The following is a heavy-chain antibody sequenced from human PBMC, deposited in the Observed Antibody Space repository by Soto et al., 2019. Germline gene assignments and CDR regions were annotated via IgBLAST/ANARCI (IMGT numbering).Heavy chain of an antibody. V-gene: IGHV5-51*01. CDR2: IYPGDSDT. D-gene: IGHD3-10*01. Sequence: GESLKISCQGSGYSFANYWIAWVRQMPGKGLEWVGAIYPGDSDTRYSPSFRGQVTISADKSISHVYLQWSSLKASDTAMYYCARNRLRQYYYGMDVWGQGTTVTVSS. CDR1: GYSFANYW. J-gene: IGHJ6*02. CDR3: ARNRLRQYYYGMDV.